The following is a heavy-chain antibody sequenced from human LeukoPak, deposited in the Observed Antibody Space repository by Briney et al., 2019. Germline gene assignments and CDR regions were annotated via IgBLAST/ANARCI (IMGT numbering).Heavy chain of an antibody. V-gene: IGHV4-34*01. D-gene: IGHD1-26*01. Sequence: PSETLSLICAVYGGSFSGYYWNWIRQPPGKGLEWIGEINHSGSTNYNPSLKSRVTISVDTSKNQFSLKLSSVTAADTAVYYCASGSYYVAFDYWGQGTLVTVSS. J-gene: IGHJ4*02. CDR3: ASGSYYVAFDY. CDR1: GGSFSGYY. CDR2: INHSGST.